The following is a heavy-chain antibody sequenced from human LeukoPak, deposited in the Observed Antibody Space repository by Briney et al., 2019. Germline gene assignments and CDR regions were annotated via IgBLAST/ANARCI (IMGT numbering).Heavy chain of an antibody. J-gene: IGHJ5*02. D-gene: IGHD4-11*01. Sequence: PSETLSLTCTVSGGSISSYYWSWIRQPAGKGLEWIGRIYTSGSTNYNPSLKSRVTISVDTSKNQISLKLSSVTAADTAVYYCARGSVTTLNNWFDPWGQGTLVTVSS. V-gene: IGHV4-4*07. CDR2: IYTSGST. CDR1: GGSISSYY. CDR3: ARGSVTTLNNWFDP.